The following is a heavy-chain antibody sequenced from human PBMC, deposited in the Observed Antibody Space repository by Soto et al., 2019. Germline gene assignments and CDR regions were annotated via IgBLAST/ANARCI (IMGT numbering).Heavy chain of an antibody. CDR1: GGSINSYY. V-gene: IGHV4-59*08. J-gene: IGHJ5*02. CDR3: PMAKPTLYTWFDP. D-gene: IGHD3-16*01. CDR2: IYYTGST. Sequence: QVQLQESSPGLVKPSETLSLTCTVSGGSINSYYWSWIRQPPGKGLEWIGQIYYTGSTNYNPSLKRRVTLAVGRSKNQFSPRLSPVTAADTAVYSCPMAKPTLYTWFDPWGQGTLVPVSS.